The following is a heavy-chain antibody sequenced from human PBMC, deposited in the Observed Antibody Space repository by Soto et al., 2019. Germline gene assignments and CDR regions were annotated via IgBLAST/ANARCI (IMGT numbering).Heavy chain of an antibody. CDR3: ARGRDYLGGDFDY. CDR2: ISYDGSNK. J-gene: IGHJ4*02. Sequence: QVQLVESGGGVVQPGRSLRLSCTASGFTFSNYCMHVVRQAPGTGLKLVAVISYDGSNKYYADSVKGRFTISRDNSTYTLSLQLTSLRAEDTAVAYCARGRDYLGGDFDYWGKGTLVTVSS. D-gene: IGHD3-16*01. CDR1: GFTFSNYC. V-gene: IGHV3-30-3*01.